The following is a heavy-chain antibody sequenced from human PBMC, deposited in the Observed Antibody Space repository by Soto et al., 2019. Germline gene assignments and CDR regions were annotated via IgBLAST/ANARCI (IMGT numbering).Heavy chain of an antibody. CDR1: GFTFDDYT. CDR2: ISGSGGST. J-gene: IGHJ4*02. CDR3: AKVAFSGSYFSMRGGGVY. V-gene: IGHV3-23*01. D-gene: IGHD1-26*01. Sequence: GGSLRLSCAASGFTFDDYTMSWVRQAPGKGLEWVSAISGSGGSTYYADSVKGRFTISRDNSKNTLYLQMNSLRAEDTAVYYCAKVAFSGSYFSMRGGGVYWGQGTLVTVSS.